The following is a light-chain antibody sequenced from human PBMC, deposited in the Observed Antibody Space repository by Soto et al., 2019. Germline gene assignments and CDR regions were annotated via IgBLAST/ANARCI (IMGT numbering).Light chain of an antibody. CDR1: SSNIGAGYD. CDR2: GNN. Sequence: QSVLTQPPSVSGAPGQTITISCTGSSSNIGAGYDVHWYQQLPGRAPKLLIYGNNNRPSGVPDRFSGSKSGTSVSLAITGLRGEGEADYHCQSYDSSLTNAVFGGWTKLTVL. V-gene: IGLV1-40*01. J-gene: IGLJ2*01. CDR3: QSYDSSLTNAV.